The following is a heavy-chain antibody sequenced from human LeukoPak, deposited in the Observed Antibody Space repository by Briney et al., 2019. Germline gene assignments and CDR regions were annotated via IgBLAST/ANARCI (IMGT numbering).Heavy chain of an antibody. CDR1: GFTFSRYS. CDR3: VRDGVVEPAPMPLPCDY. V-gene: IGHV3-21*01. D-gene: IGHD2-2*01. CDR2: ISSSSSYI. Sequence: GGSLRLSCAASGFTFSRYSMNWVRQAPGKGLEWVSSISSSSSYIYYSDSVKGRFTISRDNARSSLYLQMNSLRPEETAVYYCVRDGVVEPAPMPLPCDYWGQGTLVTVSS. J-gene: IGHJ4*02.